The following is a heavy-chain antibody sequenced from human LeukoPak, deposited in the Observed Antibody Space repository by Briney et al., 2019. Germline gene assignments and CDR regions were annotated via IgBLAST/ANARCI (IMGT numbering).Heavy chain of an antibody. CDR2: INHSGST. CDR1: GESFSGYY. J-gene: IGHJ4*02. CDR3: ARGDYYGSGSFDY. V-gene: IGHV4-34*01. D-gene: IGHD3-10*01. Sequence: SETLSLTCAVYGESFSGYYWSWIRQPPGKGLEWIGEINHSGSTNYNPSLKSRVTISVDTSKNQFSLKLSSVTAADTAVYYCARGDYYGSGSFDYWGQGTLVTVSS.